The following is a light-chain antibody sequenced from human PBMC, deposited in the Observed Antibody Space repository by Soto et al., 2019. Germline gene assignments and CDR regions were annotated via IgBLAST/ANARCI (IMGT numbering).Light chain of an antibody. CDR3: ETWDFNTRV. Sequence: QLVLTQSSSASASLGSSVKLTCTRSSGHSSYIIAWHQQQPGKAPRYLMKLEGSGSYNKGSGVPDRFSGSSSGADRYLTISNLQFEDEADYYCETWDFNTRVFGGGTQLTVL. CDR1: SGHSSYI. J-gene: IGLJ3*02. V-gene: IGLV4-60*02. CDR2: LEGSGSY.